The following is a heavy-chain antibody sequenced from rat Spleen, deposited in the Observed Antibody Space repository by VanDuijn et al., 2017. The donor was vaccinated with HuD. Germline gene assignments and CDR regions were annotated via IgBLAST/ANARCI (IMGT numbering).Heavy chain of an antibody. CDR2: ISPGGVSS. Sequence: EVQLVESGGGLVQPGRSMKLPCAASGFTFSNYYMAWIRQAPTKGLEWVASISPGGVSSHYRDSVKGRFTISRDNAKRTVYLQMDSLGSAYTATYYWATGELNGGGYHFAYWGQGVLVTVSS. CDR1: GFTFSNYY. V-gene: IGHV5-25*01. J-gene: IGHJ2*01. CDR3: ATGELNGGGYHFAY. D-gene: IGHD1-3*01.